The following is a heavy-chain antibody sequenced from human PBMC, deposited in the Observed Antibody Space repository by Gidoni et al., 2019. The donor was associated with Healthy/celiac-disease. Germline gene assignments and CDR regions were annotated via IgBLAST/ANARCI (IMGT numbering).Heavy chain of an antibody. CDR3: ARDHYGSDTYYYGMDV. CDR1: GFPFSSYA. D-gene: IGHD3-10*01. V-gene: IGHV3-30*04. CDR2: ISYDGSNK. J-gene: IGHJ6*02. Sequence: QVQLVESGGGVVQPGRSLRLSCAASGFPFSSYAMHWVRQAPGKGLEWVAVISYDGSNKYYADSVKGRFTISRDNSKNTLYLQMNSLRAEDTAVYYCARDHYGSDTYYYGMDVWGQGTTVTVSS.